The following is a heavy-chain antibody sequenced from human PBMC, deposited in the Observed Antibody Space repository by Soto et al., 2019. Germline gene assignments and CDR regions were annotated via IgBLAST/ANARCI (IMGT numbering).Heavy chain of an antibody. Sequence: ASVKVSCKASGYTFTGYYMHWVRQAPGQGLEWMGWINPNSGGTNYAQKFQGRVTMTRDTSISTAYMELSRLRSDDTAAYYCASSLEWTENWFDPWGQGTLVTVSS. D-gene: IGHD3-3*01. CDR2: INPNSGGT. J-gene: IGHJ5*02. V-gene: IGHV1-2*02. CDR3: ASSLEWTENWFDP. CDR1: GYTFTGYY.